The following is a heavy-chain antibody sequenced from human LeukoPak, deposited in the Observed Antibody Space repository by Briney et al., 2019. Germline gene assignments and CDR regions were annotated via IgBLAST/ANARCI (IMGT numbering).Heavy chain of an antibody. V-gene: IGHV4-31*03. Sequence: SETLSLTCSVSNASISSAGYFWSWIRQHPGKGLEWIGWINYIDNSGSTYNYPSLKSRVSMSLDTSKNEFSLKLTSMTAADTAVYFCARFDHRNPRFDYWGQGTLVTVSP. CDR3: ARFDHRNPRFDY. J-gene: IGHJ4*02. D-gene: IGHD4-11*01. CDR2: IDNSGST. CDR1: NASISSAGYF.